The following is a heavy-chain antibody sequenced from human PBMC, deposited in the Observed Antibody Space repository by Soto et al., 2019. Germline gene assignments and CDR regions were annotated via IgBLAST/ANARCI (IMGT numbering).Heavy chain of an antibody. V-gene: IGHV3-21*04. D-gene: IGHD3-10*01. J-gene: IGHJ4*02. CDR3: ANSRVSMVRGLIIIPNY. CDR1: GFTFTRYS. CDR2: ISSTTNYI. Sequence: PGGSLRLSCAASGFTFTRYSMNWVRQAPGKGLEWVSSISSTTNYIYYADSVKGRFTISRDNSKNTLYLHMNSLRAEDTALYYCANSRVSMVRGLIIIPNYWSQGTLVTVSS.